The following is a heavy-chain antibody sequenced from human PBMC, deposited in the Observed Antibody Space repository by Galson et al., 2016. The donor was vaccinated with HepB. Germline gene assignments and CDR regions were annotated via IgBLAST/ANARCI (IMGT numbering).Heavy chain of an antibody. CDR2: ISGSGGTT. Sequence: SLRLSCAASGFIFSSYAMSWVRQAPEKGLEWVSGISGSGGTTFYADSVKGRFTISRDNSKNTLFLQRDSLRAEDSAIYFCAKVETTAFLPFDFWGQGTLVTVSS. D-gene: IGHD5-18*01. V-gene: IGHV3-23*01. CDR3: AKVETTAFLPFDF. J-gene: IGHJ4*02. CDR1: GFIFSSYA.